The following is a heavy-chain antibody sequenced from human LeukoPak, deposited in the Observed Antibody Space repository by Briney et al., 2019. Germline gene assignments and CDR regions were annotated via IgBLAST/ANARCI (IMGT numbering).Heavy chain of an antibody. J-gene: IGHJ4*02. CDR1: GGSFSGYY. Sequence: SETPSLTCTVSGGSFSGYYWNWIRQSPGKGLEWIGEINRSGSTNYNPSLKSRVTISVDTSKNQFSLKLSSVTAADTAVYYCARDNWATTVTESDYWGQGTLVTVSS. D-gene: IGHD4-17*01. V-gene: IGHV4-34*01. CDR3: ARDNWATTVTESDY. CDR2: INRSGST.